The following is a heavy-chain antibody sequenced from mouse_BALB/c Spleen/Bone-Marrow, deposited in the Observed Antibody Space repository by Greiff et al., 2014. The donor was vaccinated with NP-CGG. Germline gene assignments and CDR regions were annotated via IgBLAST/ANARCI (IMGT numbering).Heavy chain of an antibody. Sequence: VQLQQSGAELVKPGASVKLSCTASGFNIKDTYMHWVKQRPEQGLEWIGRIDPASGNTKYDPKFQGKATITADTSSNTAYLQLNSLTSEDTAVYYCAQGYDWAMDYWGQGTSVTVSS. CDR2: IDPASGNT. V-gene: IGHV14-3*02. D-gene: IGHD2-14*01. CDR3: AQGYDWAMDY. J-gene: IGHJ4*01. CDR1: GFNIKDTY.